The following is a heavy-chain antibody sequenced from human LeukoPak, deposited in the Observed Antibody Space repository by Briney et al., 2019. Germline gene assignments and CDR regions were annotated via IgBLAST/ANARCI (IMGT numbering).Heavy chain of an antibody. V-gene: IGHV4-38-2*01. CDR3: AVLFTIFRVVSSDAFDI. D-gene: IGHD3-3*01. J-gene: IGHJ3*02. Sequence: SETLSLTCAVSSYSVSSGYYWGWIRQPPGKGLEWIGSIYHSGSTYYNPSLKSRVTITVDTSKNQSSLQLSSVTAADTAVYYCAVLFTIFRVVSSDAFDIWGQGTMVTVSS. CDR2: IYHSGST. CDR1: SYSVSSGYY.